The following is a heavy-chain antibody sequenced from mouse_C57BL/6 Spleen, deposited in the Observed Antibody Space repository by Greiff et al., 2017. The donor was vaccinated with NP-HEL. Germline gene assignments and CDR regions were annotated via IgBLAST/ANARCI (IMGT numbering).Heavy chain of an antibody. CDR2: INPYNGGT. CDR1: GYTFTDYY. CDR3: ARRGLRYAMDY. V-gene: IGHV1-19*01. D-gene: IGHD2-4*01. J-gene: IGHJ4*01. Sequence: EVKLMESGPVLVKPGASVKMSCKASGYTFTDYYMNWVKQSHGKSLEWIGVINPYNGGTSYNQKFKGKATLTVDKSSSTAYMELNSLTSEDSAVYYCARRGLRYAMDYWGQGTSVTVSS.